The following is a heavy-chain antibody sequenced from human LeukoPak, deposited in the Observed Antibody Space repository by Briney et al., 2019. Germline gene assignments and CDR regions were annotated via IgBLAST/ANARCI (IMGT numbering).Heavy chain of an antibody. J-gene: IGHJ4*02. Sequence: GGSLRLSRADSLFSSSRYCMSWVRQAPGTGREWVATIKQDESEKYYANSVKGRFTISRDNAKNSLYLQMNGLRAEDTAVYYCTRVSDDGSSHRAFHYWGEGALVTVSS. CDR1: LFSSSRYC. CDR2: IKQDESEK. V-gene: IGHV3-7*05. CDR3: TRVSDDGSSHRAFHY. D-gene: IGHD3-22*01.